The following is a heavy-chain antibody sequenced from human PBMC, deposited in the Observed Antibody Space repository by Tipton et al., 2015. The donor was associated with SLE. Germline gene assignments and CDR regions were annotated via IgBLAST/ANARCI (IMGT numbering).Heavy chain of an antibody. V-gene: IGHV4-39*07. CDR1: DGSISTTNYY. Sequence: TLSLTRSVSDGSISTTNYYWGWLRQPPGKGLEWIGSIFYTGSTYYNPSLNSRVSFSIDTSENHFSLRLNSVTAADTAVYYCARRHYSGPFDSWGQGTLVTVSS. CDR2: IFYTGST. D-gene: IGHD5-12*01. CDR3: ARRHYSGPFDS. J-gene: IGHJ4*02.